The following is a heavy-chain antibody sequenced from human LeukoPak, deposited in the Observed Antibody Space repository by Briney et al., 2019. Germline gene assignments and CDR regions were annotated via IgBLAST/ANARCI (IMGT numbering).Heavy chain of an antibody. CDR3: TRMTTGHDY. CDR1: GVSFKYYY. V-gene: IGHV4-34*01. D-gene: IGHD4-17*01. Sequence: SETLSLTCAVSGVSFKYYYWSCVRQTPGKRLEWIGEINHSGYTNDSPSLKSRVTLSIDTSRKQFSLNLRSVTVADTGIYYCTRMTTGHDYWGQGTLVTVSS. J-gene: IGHJ4*02. CDR2: INHSGYT.